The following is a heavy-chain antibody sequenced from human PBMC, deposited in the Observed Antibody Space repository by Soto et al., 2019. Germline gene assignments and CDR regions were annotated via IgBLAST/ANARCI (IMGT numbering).Heavy chain of an antibody. V-gene: IGHV1-18*01. CDR2: ISPSNGQT. J-gene: IGHJ4*02. D-gene: IGHD3-3*01. CDR1: GYTFSNSG. CDR3: ARVIMIFGVANLGGYFDY. Sequence: ASVKVSCKASGYTFSNSGLSWVRQAPGQGLEWMGWISPSNGQTIYAQNFHGRVTMTTDTSTATAHMELRSLISDDTAVYYCARVIMIFGVANLGGYFDYWGQGTRVTVSS.